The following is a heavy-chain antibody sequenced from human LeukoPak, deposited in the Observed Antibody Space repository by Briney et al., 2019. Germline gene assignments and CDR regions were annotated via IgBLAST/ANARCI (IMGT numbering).Heavy chain of an antibody. CDR2: IIGIVGIT. Sequence: GGSLSLFCAPSGFIFNSYAMSWARQAPGKGLEWLSAIIGIVGITYYADSVKGRFTISKDNSKNTLYLKMNSLRAEDTAVYYCAKVVSLSVAGLQYTLHCGGGTLVTVSS. V-gene: IGHV3-23*01. CDR1: GFIFNSYA. CDR3: AKVVSLSVAGLQYTLH. D-gene: IGHD6-19*01. J-gene: IGHJ1*01.